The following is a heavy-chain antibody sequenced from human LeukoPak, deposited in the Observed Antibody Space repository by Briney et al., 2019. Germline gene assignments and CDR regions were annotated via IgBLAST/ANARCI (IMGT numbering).Heavy chain of an antibody. V-gene: IGHV3-23*01. D-gene: IGHD6-19*01. CDR1: GFTFSSYA. J-gene: IGHJ5*02. Sequence: GGSLRLSCAASGFTFSSYAMSWVRQAPRKGLEWVSSISGSGGSTYYADSVKGRFTISRDNSKNTLYLQMSSLRAEDTAVYYCAKVFQSSGWLLPYVPWGQGTLVTVSS. CDR2: ISGSGGST. CDR3: AKVFQSSGWLLPYVP.